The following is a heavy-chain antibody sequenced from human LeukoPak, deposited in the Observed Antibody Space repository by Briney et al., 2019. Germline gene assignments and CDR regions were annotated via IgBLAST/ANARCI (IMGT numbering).Heavy chain of an antibody. CDR3: ARSAEHCANGVCFTKHYMDV. Sequence: ASVKVSCKASGYSFTSYYMHWVRQAPGQGLEWMGFINPSGSSAAYAQKFQGRLTMTRDMFTSTDYMELTGLTSDDTADYYCARSAEHCANGVCFTKHYMDVWGKGTTVTVSS. CDR2: INPSGSSA. D-gene: IGHD2-8*01. J-gene: IGHJ6*04. V-gene: IGHV1-46*01. CDR1: GYSFTSYY.